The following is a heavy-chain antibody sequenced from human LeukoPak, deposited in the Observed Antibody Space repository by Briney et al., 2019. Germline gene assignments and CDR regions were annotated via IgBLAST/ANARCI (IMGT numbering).Heavy chain of an antibody. CDR2: ISSDGSNK. V-gene: IGHV3-30-3*01. D-gene: IGHD4-23*01. Sequence: GGSLRLSCAASGFTFNSYALHWVRQAPGKGLEWVAVISSDGSNKYYADSVKGRFTISRDNSKNTLYLQMNSLRAEDTAVYYCARVRSVGGNPHAFNIWGQGTMVTVSS. CDR3: ARVRSVGGNPHAFNI. J-gene: IGHJ3*02. CDR1: GFTFNSYA.